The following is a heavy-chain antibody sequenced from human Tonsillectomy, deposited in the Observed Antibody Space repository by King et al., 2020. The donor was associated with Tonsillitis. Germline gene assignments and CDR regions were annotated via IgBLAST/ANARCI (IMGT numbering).Heavy chain of an antibody. J-gene: IGHJ6*02. CDR2: ISSSSSTI. CDR3: ARVVEPSGWAGNFYGLDV. V-gene: IGHV3-48*02. D-gene: IGHD6-19*01. CDR1: GFTFSSYS. Sequence: VQLVESGGGLVQPGGSLRLSCSASGFTFSSYSMNWVRQTPGKGLEWVSYISSSSSTIYYGDSVKGRFTISRDNAKNSLYVEMKSLRDEDTAVYFCARVVEPSGWAGNFYGLDVWGQGTTVIVSS.